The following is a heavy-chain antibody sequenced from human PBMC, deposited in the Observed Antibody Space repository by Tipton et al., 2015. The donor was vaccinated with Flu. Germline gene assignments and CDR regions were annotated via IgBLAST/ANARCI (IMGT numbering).Heavy chain of an antibody. CDR2: IYTSGST. D-gene: IGHD6-19*01. CDR1: GGSISSGSYY. V-gene: IGHV4-61*02. Sequence: LRLSCTVSGGSISSGSYYWSWIRQPAGKGLEWIGCIYTSGSTNYNPSLKSRVTISVDTSKNQFSLKLSSVTAADTAVYYCARGRAVAGFRGFDYWGQGTLVTVSS. CDR3: ARGRAVAGFRGFDY. J-gene: IGHJ4*02.